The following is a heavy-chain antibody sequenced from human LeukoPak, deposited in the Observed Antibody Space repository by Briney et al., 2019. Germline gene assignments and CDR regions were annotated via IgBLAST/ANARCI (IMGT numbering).Heavy chain of an antibody. CDR1: GFTFSSYE. J-gene: IGHJ6*03. Sequence: QSGGSLRLSCAASGFTFSSYEMNWVRQSPGKGLEWVSYISRSGTTIYYADSVKGRFTISRDNAKNSLYLQMNSLRAEDTAVYYCARVLPGYSSSWYVYYYYYMDVWGKGTTVTVSS. CDR3: ARVLPGYSSSWYVYYYYYMDV. V-gene: IGHV3-48*03. D-gene: IGHD6-13*01. CDR2: ISRSGTTI.